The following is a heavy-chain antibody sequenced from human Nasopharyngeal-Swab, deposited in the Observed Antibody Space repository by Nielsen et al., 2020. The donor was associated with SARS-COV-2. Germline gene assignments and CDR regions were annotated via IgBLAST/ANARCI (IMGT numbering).Heavy chain of an antibody. CDR1: GYTFASFD. D-gene: IGHD1-1*01. CDR3: ARGPRPKRHLDY. CDR2: MNLDSGDT. Sequence: ASVKVSCKTSGYTFASFDINWVRQATGRGLEWVGWMNLDSGDTHYAQEFQGKVTLTRDTSRRTAYMELRSLRSEDTAVYYCARGPRPKRHLDYWGQGTLVTVSS. J-gene: IGHJ4*02. V-gene: IGHV1-8*02.